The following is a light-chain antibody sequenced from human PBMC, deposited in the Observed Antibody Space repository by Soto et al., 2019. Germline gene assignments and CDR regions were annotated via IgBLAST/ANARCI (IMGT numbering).Light chain of an antibody. Sequence: EIMMTQSPVTLSVSPGERATLSCRASQSVNSNLAWYQQKPGQGPRLLIFGASTRAIGIPARFSGSGSGTDFTLTISSLQSEDFAVYYSQHYNELPLTFGGGTKVDIK. CDR3: QHYNELPLT. CDR1: QSVNSN. CDR2: GAS. V-gene: IGKV3-15*01. J-gene: IGKJ4*01.